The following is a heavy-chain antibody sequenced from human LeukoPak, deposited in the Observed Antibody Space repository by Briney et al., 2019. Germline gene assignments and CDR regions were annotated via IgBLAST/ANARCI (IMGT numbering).Heavy chain of an antibody. CDR2: IYPGDSDT. J-gene: IGHJ3*02. V-gene: IGHV5-51*01. D-gene: IGHD1-7*01. CDR1: GYSFPSYW. CDR3: ARRRITGTTNQDDAFDI. Sequence: GESLKISCKGSGYSFPSYWIGWVRQMPGKGLEWMGIIYPGDSDTRYSPSFQGQVTISADKSISTAYLQWSSLKASDTAMYYCARRRITGTTNQDDAFDIWGQGTMVTVSS.